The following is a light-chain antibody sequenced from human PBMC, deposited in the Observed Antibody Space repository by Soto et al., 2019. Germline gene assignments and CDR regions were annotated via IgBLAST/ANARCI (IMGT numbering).Light chain of an antibody. CDR2: DDS. CDR1: SSNIGARYD. V-gene: IGLV1-40*01. J-gene: IGLJ3*02. CDR3: QSYDTSLRGSV. Sequence: QSVLTQPPSVSGSPGQGVTISCTGSSSNIGARYDVHWYQQLPGTAPKLLIFDDSIRPSGVPDRFSASTSGTSAFLAITGLQAEDEADYYCQSYDTSLRGSVFGGGTKLTVL.